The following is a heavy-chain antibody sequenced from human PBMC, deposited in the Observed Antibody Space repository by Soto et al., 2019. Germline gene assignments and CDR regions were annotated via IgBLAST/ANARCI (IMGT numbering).Heavy chain of an antibody. D-gene: IGHD2-2*01. V-gene: IGHV3-9*01. CDR3: ARGWLRVPAAMLGNWFDP. CDR1: GFTFDDYA. Sequence: EVQLVESGGGLVQPGRSLRLSCAASGFTFDDYAMHWVRQAPGKGLEWVSGISWNSGSIGYADSVKGRFTISRDNAKNSLYLQMNSLRAEDTALYYCARGWLRVPAAMLGNWFDPWGQGTLVTVSS. CDR2: ISWNSGSI. J-gene: IGHJ5*02.